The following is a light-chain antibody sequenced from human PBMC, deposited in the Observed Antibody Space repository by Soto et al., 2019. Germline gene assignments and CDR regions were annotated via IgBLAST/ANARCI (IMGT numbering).Light chain of an antibody. CDR3: SSFTSSSTFV. CDR1: SSDVGRYNY. J-gene: IGLJ1*01. CDR2: DVS. V-gene: IGLV2-14*03. Sequence: QSVLAQPASVSWSRGQSITISCTGTSSDVGRYNYVSWFQQHPGKVPKLIIYDVSNWPSGVSDRFSGSKSGNTASLTISGLQPEDEADYYCSSFTSSSTFVFGTGTKVTVL.